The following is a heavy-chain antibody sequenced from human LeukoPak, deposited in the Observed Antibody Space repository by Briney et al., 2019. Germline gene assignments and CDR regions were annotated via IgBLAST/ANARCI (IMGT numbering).Heavy chain of an antibody. CDR2: IYHSGST. CDR1: GGSISSGGYS. CDR3: ARDTLNWFDP. Sequence: SQTLSLTCAVSGGSISSGGYSWSWIRQPPGKGLEWIGYIYHSGSTYYNPSLKSRVTMSVDTSKNQFSLKLSSVTAADTAVYYCARDTLNWFDPWGQGTLVTVSS. J-gene: IGHJ5*02. V-gene: IGHV4-30-2*01.